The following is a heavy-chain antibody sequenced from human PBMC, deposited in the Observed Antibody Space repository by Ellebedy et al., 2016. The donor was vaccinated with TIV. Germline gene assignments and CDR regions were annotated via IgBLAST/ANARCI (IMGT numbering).Heavy chain of an antibody. CDR1: GLTVSNNY. CDR2: ISSGGDT. D-gene: IGHD2-15*01. CDR3: ARDRHCVADRCYSV. V-gene: IGHV3-53*01. J-gene: IGHJ4*02. Sequence: GESLKISCAASGLTVSNNYMRWIRQAPGKGLEWVALISSGGDTYYSDSVKGRFTISRDSSKNTVYLQMTNLRVEDTAVYYCARDRHCVADRCYSVWGQGTLVTVSS.